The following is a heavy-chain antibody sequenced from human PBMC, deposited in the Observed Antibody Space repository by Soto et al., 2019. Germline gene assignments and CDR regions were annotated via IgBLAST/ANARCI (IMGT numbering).Heavy chain of an antibody. CDR3: ARLALGGTTVVVQTARFDP. J-gene: IGHJ5*02. Sequence: SETLSLTCSVSGGSISTMNYYWGWIRQPPGKGLEWIGSIYYSGNTDYNPSLNSRVTISVDTSKNQFSLRLTSVTAADTAVYYCARLALGGTTVVVQTARFDPWGQGTLVTVSS. D-gene: IGHD2-15*01. CDR2: IYYSGNT. CDR1: GGSISTMNYY. V-gene: IGHV4-39*01.